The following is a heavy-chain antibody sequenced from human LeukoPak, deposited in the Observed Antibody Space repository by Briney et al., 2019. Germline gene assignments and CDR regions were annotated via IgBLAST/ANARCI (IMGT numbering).Heavy chain of an antibody. D-gene: IGHD3-22*01. Sequence: PSETLSLTCTVSGGSISSSSYYWGWIRQPPGKGLEWIGSIYYSGSTYYNPSLKSRVTISVDTSKNQFSLKLSSVTAADTAVYYCARQKYYDSSGYYYIYFDYWGQGTLVTVSS. CDR2: IYYSGST. V-gene: IGHV4-39*01. CDR3: ARQKYYDSSGYYYIYFDY. J-gene: IGHJ4*02. CDR1: GGSISSSSYY.